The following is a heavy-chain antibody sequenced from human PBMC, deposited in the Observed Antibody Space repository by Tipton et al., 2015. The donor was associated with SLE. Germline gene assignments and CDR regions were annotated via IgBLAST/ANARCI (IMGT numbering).Heavy chain of an antibody. V-gene: IGHV4-59*11. Sequence: TLSLTCTVSGGSISSHYWSWIRQPPGKGLEWIGYIYYSGSTYYNPSLKSRVTISVDTSKNQFSLKLSSVTAADTAVYYCARVGNSSGRRHFDLWGRGTLVTVSS. CDR1: GGSISSHY. CDR3: ARVGNSSGRRHFDL. D-gene: IGHD6-25*01. CDR2: IYYSGST. J-gene: IGHJ2*01.